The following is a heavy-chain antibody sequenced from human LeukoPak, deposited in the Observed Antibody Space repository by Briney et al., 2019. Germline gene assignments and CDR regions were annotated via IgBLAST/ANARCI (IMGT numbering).Heavy chain of an antibody. J-gene: IGHJ4*02. CDR2: INPSVGST. D-gene: IGHD2-15*01. Sequence: ASVKVSCKASGYAFTTNYIHWVRQAPGQGLEWMGPINPSVGSTTYGQRFQGRVTMTRDTSTTTVYMDLSSLTSEDTAIYYCAKGYCTGASCYVLDSWGQGTLVTVSS. CDR3: AKGYCTGASCYVLDS. V-gene: IGHV1-46*01. CDR1: GYAFTTNY.